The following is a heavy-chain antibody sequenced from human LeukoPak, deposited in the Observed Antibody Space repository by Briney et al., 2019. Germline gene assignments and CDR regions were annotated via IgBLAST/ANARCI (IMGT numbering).Heavy chain of an antibody. D-gene: IGHD5-12*01. CDR2: ISAYNGNT. V-gene: IGHV1-18*01. CDR3: ARDRRGSGYDPGVWFDP. Sequence: ASVRVSCEASGYTFTSFGASCVRHAPGQGREWRGWISAYNGNTNYAQKLQGRVTMTTDTSTSTAYMELRSLRSDDTAVYYCARDRRGSGYDPGVWFDPWGQGTLVTVSS. J-gene: IGHJ5*02. CDR1: GYTFTSFG.